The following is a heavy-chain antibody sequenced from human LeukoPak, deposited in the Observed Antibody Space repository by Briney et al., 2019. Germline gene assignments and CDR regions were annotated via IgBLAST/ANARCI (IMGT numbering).Heavy chain of an antibody. Sequence: GGSLRLSCAASGFTFSDYYMSWIRQAPGKGLEWVSYISGSGSTIYYADSVKGRFTISRDNAKNSLYLQMNSLRAEDTAVYYCARFKYCTNGVCSSRGYYYYGMDVWGQGTTVTVSS. V-gene: IGHV3-11*01. CDR2: ISGSGSTI. CDR3: ARFKYCTNGVCSSRGYYYYGMDV. J-gene: IGHJ6*02. D-gene: IGHD2-8*01. CDR1: GFTFSDYY.